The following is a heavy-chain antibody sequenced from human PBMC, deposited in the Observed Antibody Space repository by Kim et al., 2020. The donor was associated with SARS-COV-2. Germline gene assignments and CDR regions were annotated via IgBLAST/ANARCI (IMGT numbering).Heavy chain of an antibody. CDR2: VRTETYRATT. D-gene: IGHD2-15*01. J-gene: IGHJ6*02. Sequence: GGSLRLSCSASGFTFDDYALTWYRQAPGQWLEWVGFVRTETYRATTRYAASVEDRFTISRDDSNSIAYLQMDSLKIEDTAVYYCARDRSSSVVADVWGQG. V-gene: IGHV3-49*03. CDR1: GFTFDDYA. CDR3: ARDRSSSVVADV.